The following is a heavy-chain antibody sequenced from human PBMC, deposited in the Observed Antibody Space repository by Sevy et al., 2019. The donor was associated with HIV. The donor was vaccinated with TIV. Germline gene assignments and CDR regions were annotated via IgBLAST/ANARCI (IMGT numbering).Heavy chain of an antibody. V-gene: IGHV4-39*01. CDR3: ARRLGYDFWSGYQTNYYYYGMDV. CDR2: IYYSGST. D-gene: IGHD3-3*01. Sequence: SETLSLTCTVSGGSISSSSYYWGWIRQPPGKGLEWIGSIYYSGSTYYNPSLKSRVTISVDTSKNKFSLKLSSVTAADTAVYYCARRLGYDFWSGYQTNYYYYGMDVWGQGTTVTVSS. CDR1: GGSISSSSYY. J-gene: IGHJ6*02.